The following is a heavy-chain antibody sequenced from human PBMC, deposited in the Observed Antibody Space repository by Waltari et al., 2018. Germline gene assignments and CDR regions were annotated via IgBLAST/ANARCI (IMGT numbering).Heavy chain of an antibody. CDR3: ARAEGLVPPFFDY. Sequence: VQLVVSGSGFVKRGGSLTLSCTASVFTCSDYYMSWLPQAPGKGLEWVSHISSSGSTIYYADSVKGRFTISRDNAKNSLYLQMNSLRAEDTAVYYCARAEGLVPPFFDYWGQGTLVTVSS. D-gene: IGHD3-9*01. J-gene: IGHJ4*02. V-gene: IGHV3-11*01. CDR2: ISSSGSTI. CDR1: VFTCSDYY.